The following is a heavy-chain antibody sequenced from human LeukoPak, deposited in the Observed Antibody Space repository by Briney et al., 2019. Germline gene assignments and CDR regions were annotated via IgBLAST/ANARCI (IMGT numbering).Heavy chain of an antibody. D-gene: IGHD2-2*02. CDR1: GFTFSSYG. J-gene: IGHJ1*01. Sequence: GRSLRLSCAASGFTFSSYGMHWVRQAPGKGLEWVAVIWYGGSNKYYADSVKGRFTISRDNSKNTLYLQMNSLRAEDTAVYYCAREAVVVPAAIGYFQHWGQGTLVTVSS. V-gene: IGHV3-33*01. CDR3: AREAVVVPAAIGYFQH. CDR2: IWYGGSNK.